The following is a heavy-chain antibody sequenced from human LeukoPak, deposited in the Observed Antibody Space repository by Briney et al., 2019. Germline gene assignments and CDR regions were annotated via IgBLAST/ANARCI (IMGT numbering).Heavy chain of an antibody. CDR1: GGXVSSGSYY. J-gene: IGHJ3*02. V-gene: IGHV4-61*01. CDR3: ARDWEVVTAIGHAFDI. CDR2: IYYSGST. Sequence: PSETLSLTCTVSGGXVSSGSYYWSWIRQPPGKGLEWIGYIYYSGSTNYNPSLKSRVTISVDTTKNQFSLKLSSVTAADTAVYYCARDWEVVTAIGHAFDIWGQGTMVTVSS. D-gene: IGHD2-21*02.